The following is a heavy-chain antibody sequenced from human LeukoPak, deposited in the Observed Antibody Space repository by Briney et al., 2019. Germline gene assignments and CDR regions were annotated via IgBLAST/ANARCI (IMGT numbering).Heavy chain of an antibody. Sequence: SETLSLTCTVSGGSISSYYWSWIRQPPGKGLGWIGYIYYSGSTNYNPSLKSRVTISVDTSKNQFSLKLSSVTAADTAVYYCARWSVGGDYVFLDYWGQGTLITVSS. J-gene: IGHJ4*02. CDR2: IYYSGST. CDR1: GGSISSYY. CDR3: ARWSVGGDYVFLDY. V-gene: IGHV4-59*01. D-gene: IGHD4-17*01.